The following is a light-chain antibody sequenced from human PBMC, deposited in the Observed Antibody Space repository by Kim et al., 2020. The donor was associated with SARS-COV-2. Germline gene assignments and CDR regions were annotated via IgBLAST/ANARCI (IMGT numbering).Light chain of an antibody. CDR1: SSDVGGYHY. CDR2: DVS. Sequence: QSALTQPASVSGSPGQSITISCTGTSSDVGGYHYVSWYQQHPGKAPKLIIYDVSDRPSGVSNRFSGSKSGNTASLTISGPQAEDEADYYCSSYTSSSTPYVFGTGTKVTVL. V-gene: IGLV2-14*03. CDR3: SSYTSSSTPYV. J-gene: IGLJ1*01.